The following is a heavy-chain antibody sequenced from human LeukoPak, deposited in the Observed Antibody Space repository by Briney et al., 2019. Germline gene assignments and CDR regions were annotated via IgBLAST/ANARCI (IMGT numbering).Heavy chain of an antibody. D-gene: IGHD3-3*01. Sequence: PSETLSLTCTVSGYSISSGYYWGWIRQPPGKGLEWIGNFYHSGGPYYTPSLKSRVTISVDTSRNQFSLILSSVTAAVTAVYYCARGGGFLESLYADAFDIWGQGTMVTVSS. CDR1: GYSISSGYY. J-gene: IGHJ3*02. CDR2: FYHSGGP. CDR3: ARGGGFLESLYADAFDI. V-gene: IGHV4-38-2*02.